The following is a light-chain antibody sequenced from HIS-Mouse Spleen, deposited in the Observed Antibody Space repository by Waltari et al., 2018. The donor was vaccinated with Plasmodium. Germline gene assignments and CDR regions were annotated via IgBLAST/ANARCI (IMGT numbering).Light chain of an antibody. J-gene: IGLJ1*01. CDR2: DVS. V-gene: IGLV2-11*01. CDR1: SSDVGGYNY. Sequence: QSALTQPRSVSGSPGQSVTISCTGTSSDVGGYNYVSLYQQHPGKAPKLMIYDVSKRPSWVPDRFSGSKSCNTATLTISGLQAEDEADYYCCSYAGSYTYVFGTGTKVTVL. CDR3: CSYAGSYTYV.